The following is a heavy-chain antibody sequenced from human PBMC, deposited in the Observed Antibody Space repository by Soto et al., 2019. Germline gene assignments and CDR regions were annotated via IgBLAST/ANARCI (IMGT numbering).Heavy chain of an antibody. D-gene: IGHD1-1*01. CDR1: GFTFSSYG. V-gene: IGHV3-33*01. CDR3: ARDQPSRDFVATDSP. Sequence: QVQLVESGGGVVQPGRSLRLSCAASGFTFSSYGMHWVRQAPGKGLEWVAVIWYDGSNKYYADSVKGRFTISRDNSKNTLYLQMNSLRAEDTAVYYCARDQPSRDFVATDSPWGQGTLVTVSS. J-gene: IGHJ5*02. CDR2: IWYDGSNK.